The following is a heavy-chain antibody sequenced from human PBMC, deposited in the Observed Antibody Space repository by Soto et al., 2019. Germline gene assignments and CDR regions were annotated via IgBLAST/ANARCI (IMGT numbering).Heavy chain of an antibody. J-gene: IGHJ6*02. Sequence: QVLLVQSGAEVKKPGSSVRVSCKTSGGTFSRFAISWVRLAPGQGPEWMGVIVPMFAAPTYAQKFQGRVSITGDESTRTAYMELSTLRSEDTAIYYCARDRVMRGNAYYYGMDVWGQGTTVTVSS. CDR2: IVPMFAAP. CDR3: ARDRVMRGNAYYYGMDV. V-gene: IGHV1-69*12. D-gene: IGHD2-21*01. CDR1: GGTFSRFA.